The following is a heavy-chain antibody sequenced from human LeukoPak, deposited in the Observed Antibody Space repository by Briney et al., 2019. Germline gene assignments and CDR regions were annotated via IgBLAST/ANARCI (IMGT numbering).Heavy chain of an antibody. CDR2: INSDGSST. J-gene: IGHJ5*02. V-gene: IGHV3-74*01. Sequence: GGSLRLSCAASGFTFSSYWMHWVRQAPGKGLVWVSRINSDGSSTSYADSVKGRFTISRDNAKNTLYLQINSLRAEDTAVYYCARAEKSAYTAHNWFDPWGQGTLVTVSS. D-gene: IGHD4-11*01. CDR3: ARAEKSAYTAHNWFDP. CDR1: GFTFSSYW.